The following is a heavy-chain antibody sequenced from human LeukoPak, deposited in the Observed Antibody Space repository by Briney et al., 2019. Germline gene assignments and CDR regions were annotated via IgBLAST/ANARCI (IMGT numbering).Heavy chain of an antibody. J-gene: IGHJ6*03. Sequence: GASVKVSCKASGYTFTSYGISWVRQAPGQGLEWMGWISAYNGNTNYAQKLQGRVTMTTDTSTSTAYMELRSLRSDDTAVYYCAREDIVVVVAATHHYMDVWGKGTTVTVSS. CDR2: ISAYNGNT. CDR3: AREDIVVVVAATHHYMDV. V-gene: IGHV1-18*01. D-gene: IGHD2-15*01. CDR1: GYTFTSYG.